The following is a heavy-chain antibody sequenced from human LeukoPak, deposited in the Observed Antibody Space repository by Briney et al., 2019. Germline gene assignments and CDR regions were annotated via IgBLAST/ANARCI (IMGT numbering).Heavy chain of an antibody. CDR2: IYHSGST. J-gene: IGHJ4*02. CDR1: GGSISSGGYS. D-gene: IGHD4-17*01. Sequence: SETLSLTCAVSGGSISSGGYSWRWIRQPPGKGLEWIGYIYHSGSTYYNPSLKSRVTISVDRTKNQFSLKLSSVTAADTAVYYCARGSATVTTEDYFDYWGQGTLVTGAS. CDR3: ARGSATVTTEDYFDY. V-gene: IGHV4-30-2*01.